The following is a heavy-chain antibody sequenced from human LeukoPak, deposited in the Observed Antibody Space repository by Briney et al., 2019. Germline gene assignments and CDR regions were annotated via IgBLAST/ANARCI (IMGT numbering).Heavy chain of an antibody. J-gene: IGHJ6*04. CDR1: GFTFSNYG. CDR2: IVGSGVTT. V-gene: IGHV3-23*01. Sequence: GGSLRLSCVASGFTFSNYGMNWVRQAPGKGLEWVSGIVGSGVTTYYADSVKGRFTISRDNSKNTLYLHMNGLRVEDTAIYYCAELGITMIGGVWGKGTTVTISS. CDR3: AELGITMIGGV. D-gene: IGHD3-10*02.